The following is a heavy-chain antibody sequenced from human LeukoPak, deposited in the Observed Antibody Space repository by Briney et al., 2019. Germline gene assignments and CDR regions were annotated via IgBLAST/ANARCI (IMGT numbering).Heavy chain of an antibody. V-gene: IGHV4-34*01. CDR2: INHSGST. Sequence: SGTLSLTCAVYGGSFSGYYWSWIRQPPGKGLEWIGEINHSGSTNYNPSLKSRVTISVDTSKNQFSLKLSSVTAADTAVYYCARQRAASCGGDCPAAFDIWGQGTMVTVSS. CDR3: ARQRAASCGGDCPAAFDI. D-gene: IGHD2-21*01. CDR1: GGSFSGYY. J-gene: IGHJ3*02.